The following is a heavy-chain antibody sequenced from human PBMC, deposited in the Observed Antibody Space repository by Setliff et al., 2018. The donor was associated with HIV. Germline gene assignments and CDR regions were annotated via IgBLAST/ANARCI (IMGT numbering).Heavy chain of an antibody. V-gene: IGHV1-69*13. CDR3: ARERRGFDY. Sequence: SVKVSCKASGGTFSRSVFSWVRQAPGQGLQWMGRFIPMFGATKYAQGFQSRVTITADESTNTAYMELSSLTSEDTAVYYCARERRGFDYWGQGTLVTVS. CDR2: FIPMFGAT. CDR1: GGTFSRSV. J-gene: IGHJ4*02.